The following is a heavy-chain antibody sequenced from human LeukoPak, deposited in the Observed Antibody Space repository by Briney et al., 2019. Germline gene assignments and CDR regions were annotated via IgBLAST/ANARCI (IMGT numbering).Heavy chain of an antibody. J-gene: IGHJ4*02. Sequence: GRSLRLSCAASGFTFSHYYMSWISQAPGKGRVWVSYISSSGSTIYYADSVKGRFTISRDNAKNSLYLQMNSLRAEDTAVYYCARAQIAVVTATGPLDYWGQGIQVTVSS. CDR3: ARAQIAVVTATGPLDY. D-gene: IGHD2-21*02. CDR2: ISSSGSTI. CDR1: GFTFSHYY. V-gene: IGHV3-11*01.